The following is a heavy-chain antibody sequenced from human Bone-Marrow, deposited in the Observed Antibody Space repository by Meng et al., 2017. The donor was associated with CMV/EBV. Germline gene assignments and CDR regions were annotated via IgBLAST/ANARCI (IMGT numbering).Heavy chain of an antibody. CDR1: GYSFTGYY. D-gene: IGHD2-15*01. CDR3: ARDKVVVVVAATHYYYGMDV. J-gene: IGHJ6*02. V-gene: IGHV1-2*02. Sequence: ASVKVSCKASGYSFTGYYMHWVRQAPGQGLEWMGWINPNSGGTNYAQKFQGRVTMTRDTSISTAYMELSRLRAEDTAVYYCARDKVVVVVAATHYYYGMDVWGQGTTVTVSS. CDR2: INPNSGGT.